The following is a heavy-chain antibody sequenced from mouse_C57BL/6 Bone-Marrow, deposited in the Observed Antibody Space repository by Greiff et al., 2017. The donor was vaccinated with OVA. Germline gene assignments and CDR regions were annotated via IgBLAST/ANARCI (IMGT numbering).Heavy chain of an antibody. D-gene: IGHD1-1*01. CDR1: GYTFTSYW. CDR2: IDPSDSYT. V-gene: IGHV1-50*01. J-gene: IGHJ1*03. CDR3: AREGYYGSSYVYFDV. Sequence: VQLQQPGAELVKPGASVKLSCKASGYTFTSYWMQWVKQRPGQGLEWIGEIDPSDSYTNYNQKFKGKATLTVDTSSSTAYMQLSSLTSEDSAVYYCAREGYYGSSYVYFDVWGTGTTVTVYS.